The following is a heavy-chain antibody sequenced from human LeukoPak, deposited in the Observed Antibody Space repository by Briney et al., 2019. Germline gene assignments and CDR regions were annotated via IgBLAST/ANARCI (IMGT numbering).Heavy chain of an antibody. CDR3: ARVVDFWSGYYFDD. Sequence: SGGSLRLSCEGSAFIFSGHWMNWVRQTPGQGLEWVASIKEDGSERQYVDSVKGRFTVSRDNSKNTLSLQMNSLRAEDTAVYYCARVVDFWSGYYFDDWGPGALVTVSS. V-gene: IGHV3-7*03. CDR1: AFIFSGHW. J-gene: IGHJ4*02. D-gene: IGHD3-3*01. CDR2: IKEDGSER.